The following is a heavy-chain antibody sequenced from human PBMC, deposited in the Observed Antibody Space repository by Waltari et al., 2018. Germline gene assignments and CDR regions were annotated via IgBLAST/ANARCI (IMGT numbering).Heavy chain of an antibody. CDR3: ARAGDSSSGYYYGMDV. CDR2: INAGNGNT. D-gene: IGHD6-6*01. CDR1: GYTFTSYA. V-gene: IGHV1-3*01. Sequence: QVQLVQSGAVVKKPGASVKVSCKASGYTFTSYAMHWVRQAPGQRLEWMGWINAGNGNTKYSQKFQGRVTITRDTSASTAYMELSSLRSEDTAVYDCARAGDSSSGYYYGMDVWGQGTTVTVSS. J-gene: IGHJ6*02.